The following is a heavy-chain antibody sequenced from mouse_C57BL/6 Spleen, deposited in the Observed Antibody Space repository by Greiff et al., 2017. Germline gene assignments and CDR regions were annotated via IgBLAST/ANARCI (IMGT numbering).Heavy chain of an antibody. D-gene: IGHD3-2*02. V-gene: IGHV1-63*01. CDR3: ARGDSSGPLDY. Sequence: QVHVKQSGAELVRPGTSVKMSCKASGYTFTNYWIGWAKQRPGHGLEWIGDIYPGGGYTNYNEKFKGKAKLTADKSSSTAYMQFSSLTSEDSAIYYCARGDSSGPLDYWGQGTTLTVSS. CDR1: GYTFTNYW. J-gene: IGHJ2*01. CDR2: IYPGGGYT.